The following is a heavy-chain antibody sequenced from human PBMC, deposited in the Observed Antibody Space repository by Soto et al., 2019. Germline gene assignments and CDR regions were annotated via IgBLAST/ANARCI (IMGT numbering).Heavy chain of an antibody. CDR1: GFTFDDYA. D-gene: IGHD6-19*01. J-gene: IGHJ4*02. Sequence: GGSLRLSCAASGFTFDDYAMHWVRQAPGKGLEWVSGISWNSGSIGYADSVKGRFTISRDNAKNSLYLQMNRLRAEDTALYYCAKDSPTYSSGSFDYWGQGTLVTVS. V-gene: IGHV3-9*01. CDR3: AKDSPTYSSGSFDY. CDR2: ISWNSGSI.